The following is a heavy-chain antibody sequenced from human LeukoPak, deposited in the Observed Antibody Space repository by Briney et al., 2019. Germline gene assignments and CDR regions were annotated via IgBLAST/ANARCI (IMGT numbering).Heavy chain of an antibody. V-gene: IGHV1-2*02. CDR3: ARGTIFGALIDY. D-gene: IGHD3-3*01. Sequence: ASVKVSCKASGYTFTGYYMHWVRQAPGQGLEWMGWINPNSGGTNYAQKFQGRVTMTRDTSISTAYMELSRLRSDDTAVYYCARGTIFGALIDYWDQGTLVTVSS. CDR2: INPNSGGT. CDR1: GYTFTGYY. J-gene: IGHJ4*02.